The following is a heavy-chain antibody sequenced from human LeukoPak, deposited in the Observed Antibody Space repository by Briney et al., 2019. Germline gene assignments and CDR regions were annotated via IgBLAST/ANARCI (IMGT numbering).Heavy chain of an antibody. CDR2: INPNSGGT. CDR3: ARDYYDSSGFGAFDI. J-gene: IGHJ3*02. CDR1: GYTFTAYY. V-gene: IGHV1-2*02. D-gene: IGHD3-22*01. Sequence: ASVKVSCKASGYTFTAYYMHRVRQAPGQGLEWMGWINPNSGGTNYAQKFQGRVTMTRDTSISTAYMELSRLRSDDTAAYYCARDYYDSSGFGAFDIWGQGTMVTVSS.